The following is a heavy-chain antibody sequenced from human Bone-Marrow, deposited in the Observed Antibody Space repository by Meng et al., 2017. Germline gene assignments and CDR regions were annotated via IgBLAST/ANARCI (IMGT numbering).Heavy chain of an antibody. Sequence: QGQLQGSVPGLVKPAQSLSLTCSVSGGSINSAGYYWSWIRQHPGKGLEWIGYIYYTENTYYNPSLKSPMTISLDKSKNQFSLKLNSVTVADTAVYYCARGRASCSSGGCSLGWFDPWGQGTLVTVSS. CDR2: IYYTENT. CDR1: GGSINSAGYY. V-gene: IGHV4-31*01. J-gene: IGHJ5*02. CDR3: ARGRASCSSGGCSLGWFDP. D-gene: IGHD2-15*01.